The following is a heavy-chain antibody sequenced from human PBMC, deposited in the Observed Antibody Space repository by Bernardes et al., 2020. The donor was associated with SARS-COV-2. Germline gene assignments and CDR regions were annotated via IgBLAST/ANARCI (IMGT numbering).Heavy chain of an antibody. CDR3: ARESDWNYVFDY. J-gene: IGHJ4*02. CDR2: ISFDGSNK. CDR1: GFTFNTYA. V-gene: IGHV3-30-3*01. Sequence: GGSLRLSCAASGFTFNTYAMHWVRQAPGKGLEWVAFISFDGSNKYYADSVKGRFTISRDNSRNTLYLLMNSLRAEDTAVYFCARESDWNYVFDYWGQGTLVTVSS. D-gene: IGHD1-7*01.